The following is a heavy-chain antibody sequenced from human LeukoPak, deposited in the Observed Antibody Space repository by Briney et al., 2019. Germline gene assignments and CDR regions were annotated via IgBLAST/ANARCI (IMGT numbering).Heavy chain of an antibody. J-gene: IGHJ4*02. V-gene: IGHV1-69*13. CDR2: IIPIFGTA. CDR3: ASAKSVYSSSWSKDY. Sequence: ASVNVSCKASGGTFSSYAMSWVRQAPGQGLEWMGGIIPIFGTANYAHKFQGRVTITADESTSTAYMELSSLRSEDTAVYYRASAKSVYSSSWSKDYWGQGTLVTVSS. CDR1: GGTFSSYA. D-gene: IGHD6-13*01.